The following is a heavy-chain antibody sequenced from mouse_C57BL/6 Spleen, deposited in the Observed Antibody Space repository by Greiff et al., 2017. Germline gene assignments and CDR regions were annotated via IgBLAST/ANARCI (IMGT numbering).Heavy chain of an antibody. CDR2: ISDGGSYT. CDR1: GFTFSSYA. CDR3: AREGYYYGSSYFDY. Sequence: EVMLVESGGGLVKPGGSLKLSCAASGFTFSSYAMSWVRQTPEKRLEWVATISDGGSYTYYPDNVKGRVTISRDNAKNNPYLQMSHLKSEDTAMYYCAREGYYYGSSYFDYWGQGTTLTVSS. D-gene: IGHD1-1*01. J-gene: IGHJ2*01. V-gene: IGHV5-4*01.